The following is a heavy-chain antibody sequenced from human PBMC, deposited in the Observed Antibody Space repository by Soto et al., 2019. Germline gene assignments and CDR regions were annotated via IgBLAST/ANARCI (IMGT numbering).Heavy chain of an antibody. J-gene: IGHJ4*02. CDR1: GGSISGSY. CDR3: ARSVAVPGAHIDY. Sequence: CSVSGGSISGSYWSWIRQSPGKGLEWLGYVYYTGSTNYSPSLRSRVSISVDTSKNEFSLRLSSVTAADTAVYFCARSVAVPGAHIDYWGQGAQVTVSS. V-gene: IGHV4-59*01. CDR2: VYYTGST. D-gene: IGHD6-19*01.